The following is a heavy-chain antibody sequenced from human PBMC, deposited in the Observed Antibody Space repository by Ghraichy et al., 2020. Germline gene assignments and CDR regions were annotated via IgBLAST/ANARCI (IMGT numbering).Heavy chain of an antibody. D-gene: IGHD3-16*01. CDR1: GFTFSSYS. CDR3: ARVPRGILRHRGGDYMDV. CDR2: ISSSSSYI. V-gene: IGHV3-21*01. Sequence: GGSLRLSCAASGFTFSSYSMNWVRQAPERGLEWVSFISSSSSYINHADSVKGRFTISRNNAMNSLYLQMNSRRAEDTAVFYCARVPRGILRHRGGDYMDVWGKTSTVTVSS. J-gene: IGHJ6*03.